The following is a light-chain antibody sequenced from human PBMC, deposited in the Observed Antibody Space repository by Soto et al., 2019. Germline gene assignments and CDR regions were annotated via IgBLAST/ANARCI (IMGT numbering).Light chain of an antibody. CDR1: SSNIGAGYD. V-gene: IGLV1-44*01. Sequence: QSVLTQPPSVSGTLGQRVTISCTGSSSNIGAGYDVQWYQQLPGTAPKLLIYNNNQRPSGVPDRFSGSKSGTSASLAISGLQSEDEADYYCAAWDDSLNVRVFGGGTKVT. CDR3: AAWDDSLNVRV. CDR2: NNN. J-gene: IGLJ3*02.